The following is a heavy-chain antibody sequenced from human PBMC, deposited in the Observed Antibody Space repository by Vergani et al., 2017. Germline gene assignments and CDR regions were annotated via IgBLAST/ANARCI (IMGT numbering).Heavy chain of an antibody. CDR2: VWYDGSNK. V-gene: IGHV3-33*01. J-gene: IGHJ6*03. D-gene: IGHD2-2*01. CDR3: ARAAGYCSSTSCPPSLRHSYYYMDV. Sequence: QVQLVESGGGVVQPGGSLRLSCAASGFTFSSYGMHWVRQVPGKGLEWVAVVWYDGSNKYYGDSVKGRFTISRDNSKNMLYLQMKSLRAEDTAVYYCARAAGYCSSTSCPPSLRHSYYYMDVWGKGTTVTVSS. CDR1: GFTFSSYG.